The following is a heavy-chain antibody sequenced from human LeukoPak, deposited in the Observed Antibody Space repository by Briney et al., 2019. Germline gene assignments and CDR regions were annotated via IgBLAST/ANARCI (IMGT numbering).Heavy chain of an antibody. Sequence: ASVKVSCMTSGYTFTDYYVHWVRQAPGQGLEWLAWINPDSGATNFAQRFQGRVTMTRDTSVNTVHMELNRLRSDDTAVYYCARDLCHGGSCFHFDSWGQGTLVTVSS. CDR3: ARDLCHGGSCFHFDS. CDR2: INPDSGAT. V-gene: IGHV1-2*02. CDR1: GYTFTDYY. J-gene: IGHJ4*02. D-gene: IGHD2-15*01.